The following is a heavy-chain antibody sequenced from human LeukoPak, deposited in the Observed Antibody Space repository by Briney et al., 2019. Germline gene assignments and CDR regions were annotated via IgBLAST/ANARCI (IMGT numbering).Heavy chain of an antibody. CDR2: IYYSGST. CDR3: ARVGTLSYYYGMDV. Sequence: SETLSLTCTVSGGSVSSGTYYWSWIRQPPGKGLEWIGYIYYSGSTNYSPSLKSRVTISVDTSKNQFSLKVSSVTAADTAVYYCARVGTLSYYYGMDVWGQGTTVTVSS. D-gene: IGHD7-27*01. CDR1: GGSVSSGTYY. J-gene: IGHJ6*02. V-gene: IGHV4-61*01.